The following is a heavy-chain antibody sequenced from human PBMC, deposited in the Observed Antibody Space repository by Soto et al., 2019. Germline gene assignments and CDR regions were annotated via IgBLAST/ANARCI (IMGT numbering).Heavy chain of an antibody. CDR1: GFSFSDYY. Sequence: QEQLVESGGGVVKPGGSLRLSCTASGFSFSDYYMSWIRQAPGKGLECIAYISSSGNSIYYADSVKGRFTVSRDNAKNSLYLHMNSLTAEDTAMYYCVRDDDDGGTNNWFDPWGQGTLVTVSS. CDR3: VRDDDDGGTNNWFDP. V-gene: IGHV3-11*01. CDR2: ISSSGNSI. J-gene: IGHJ5*02. D-gene: IGHD4-17*01.